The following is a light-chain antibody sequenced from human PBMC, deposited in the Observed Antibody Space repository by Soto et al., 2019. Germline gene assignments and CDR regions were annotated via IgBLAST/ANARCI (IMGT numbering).Light chain of an antibody. J-gene: IGKJ3*01. V-gene: IGKV3-11*01. CDR2: DAS. CDR1: QSVSSY. Sequence: EIVLTQSPATLSLSPGERATLSCRASQSVSSYLAWYQQKPGQAPRLLIYDASNRATGIPARFSGSGSGTDFTLTISSLEPDDFAVDYCQQRSNWPIFTFVPGTKVDIK. CDR3: QQRSNWPIFT.